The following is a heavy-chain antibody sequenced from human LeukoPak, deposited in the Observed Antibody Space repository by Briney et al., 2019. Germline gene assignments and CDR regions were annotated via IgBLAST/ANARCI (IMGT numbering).Heavy chain of an antibody. CDR1: GYTLTELS. V-gene: IGHV1-24*01. J-gene: IGHJ4*02. CDR2: FDPEDGET. Sequence: ASVKVSCKVSGYTLTELSMHWVRQAPGKGLEWMGGFDPEDGETIYAQKFQGRVTMTEDTSTDTAYMELSSLRSEDTAMYYCATGPNYDFWSGYYPLDYWGQGTLATVSS. D-gene: IGHD3-3*01. CDR3: ATGPNYDFWSGYYPLDY.